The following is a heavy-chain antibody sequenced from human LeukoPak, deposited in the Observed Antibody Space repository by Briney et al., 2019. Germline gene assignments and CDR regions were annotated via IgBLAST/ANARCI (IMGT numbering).Heavy chain of an antibody. CDR1: GFTFSSYW. CDR3: ASAGSGSYYDYY. CDR2: MNSDGSNT. Sequence: PGGSLRLSCAASGFTFSSYWMHWVRQAPGKGLLWVSSMNSDGSNTKYADSVKGRFTISRDNANNTLYLQMNSLRAEDTAVYYCASAGSGSYYDYYWGQGTLVTVSS. J-gene: IGHJ4*02. D-gene: IGHD3-10*01. V-gene: IGHV3-74*03.